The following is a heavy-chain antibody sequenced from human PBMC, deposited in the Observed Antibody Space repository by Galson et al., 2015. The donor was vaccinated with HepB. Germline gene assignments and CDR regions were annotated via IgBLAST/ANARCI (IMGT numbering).Heavy chain of an antibody. V-gene: IGHV3-15*01. CDR1: GFTFSNAW. CDR2: IKSKTDGGTT. CDR3: TTKSGKLLWFGESPGWFDP. Sequence: SLRLSCAASGFTFSNAWMSWVRQAPGKGLEWVGRIKSKTDGGTTDYAAPVKGRFTISRDDSKNTLYLQMNSLKTEDTAVYYCTTKSGKLLWFGESPGWFDPWGQGTLVTVSS. D-gene: IGHD3-10*01. J-gene: IGHJ5*02.